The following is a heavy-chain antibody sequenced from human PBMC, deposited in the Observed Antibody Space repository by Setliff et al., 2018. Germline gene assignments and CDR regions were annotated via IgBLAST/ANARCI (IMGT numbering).Heavy chain of an antibody. CDR3: ARVRWELYFDY. D-gene: IGHD1-26*01. CDR1: GGSFSGYY. V-gene: IGHV4-59*10. J-gene: IGHJ4*02. CDR2: IYTSGST. Sequence: SETLSLTCAVYGGSFSGYYWSWIRQPAGKGLEWIGRIYTSGSTNYNPSLKSRVTISVDTSKNQFSLKLSSVTAADTAVYYCARVRWELYFDYWGQGTLVTVSS.